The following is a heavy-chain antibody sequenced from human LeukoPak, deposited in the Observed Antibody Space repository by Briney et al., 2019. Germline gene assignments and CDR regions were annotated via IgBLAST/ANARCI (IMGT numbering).Heavy chain of an antibody. V-gene: IGHV4-39*01. CDR3: AREPEYDFWSGYPNWFDP. CDR1: GGSISSSIYY. Sequence: PSETLSLTCTVSGGSISSSIYYWGWIRQPPGRGLEWIGSIYYSGSTYYNPSLKSRVTISVDTSKNQFSLKLSSVTAADTAVYYCAREPEYDFWSGYPNWFDPWGQGTLVTVSS. CDR2: IYYSGST. J-gene: IGHJ5*02. D-gene: IGHD3-3*01.